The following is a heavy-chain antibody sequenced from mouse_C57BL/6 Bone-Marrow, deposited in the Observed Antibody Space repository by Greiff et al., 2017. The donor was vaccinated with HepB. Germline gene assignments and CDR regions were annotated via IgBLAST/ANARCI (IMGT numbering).Heavy chain of an antibody. J-gene: IGHJ2*01. CDR3: ARPGSLYYFDY. V-gene: IGHV1-59*01. D-gene: IGHD1-1*01. Sequence: QVQLQQPGAELVRPGTSVKLSCKASGYTFTSYWMHWVKQRPGQGLAWIGVIDPSDSYTNYTQKFKGKATLTVDTSSSTAYMQLSSLTSEDSAVYYCARPGSLYYFDYWGQGTTLTVSS. CDR2: IDPSDSYT. CDR1: GYTFTSYW.